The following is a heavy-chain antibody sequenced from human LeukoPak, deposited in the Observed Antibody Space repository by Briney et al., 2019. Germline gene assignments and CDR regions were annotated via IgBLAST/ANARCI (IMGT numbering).Heavy chain of an antibody. V-gene: IGHV3-48*01. D-gene: IGHD3-22*01. J-gene: IGHJ4*02. CDR2: ISSSSSTI. CDR1: GFTFSSHS. Sequence: GGSLRLSCAASGFTFSSHSMNWVRQAPGKGLEWVSYISSSSSTIYYADSVKGRFTISRDNAKNSLYLQMNSLRAEDTAVYYCARGAYYYEDWGQGTLVTVYS. CDR3: ARGAYYYED.